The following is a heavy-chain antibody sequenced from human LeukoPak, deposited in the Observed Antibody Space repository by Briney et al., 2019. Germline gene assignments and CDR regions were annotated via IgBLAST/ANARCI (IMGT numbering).Heavy chain of an antibody. Sequence: GASVKVSCKAAGYTFTRYGISWVRQAPGQGLEWMGWISAYNANTNYAQKFQGRVTMTRDMSTSTDYMELSSLRSEDTAIYYCARDNSVGDNAWWFDPWGQGTLVTVSS. CDR3: ARDNSVGDNAWWFDP. CDR1: GYTFTRYG. CDR2: ISAYNANT. J-gene: IGHJ5*02. V-gene: IGHV1-18*01. D-gene: IGHD1-26*01.